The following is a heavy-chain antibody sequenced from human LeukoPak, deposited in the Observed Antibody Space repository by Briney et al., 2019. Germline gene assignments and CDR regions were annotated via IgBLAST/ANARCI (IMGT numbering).Heavy chain of an antibody. CDR2: IYYSGST. Sequence: SSETLSLTCIVSGGSISSYYWSWIRQPPGKGLEWIGYIYYSGSTNYNPSLKSRVTISVDTSKNQFSLKLSSVTAADTAVYYCARGASEYSYGFSLSSRYMDVWGKGTTVTVSS. D-gene: IGHD5-18*01. CDR1: GGSISSYY. J-gene: IGHJ6*03. V-gene: IGHV4-59*01. CDR3: ARGASEYSYGFSLSSRYMDV.